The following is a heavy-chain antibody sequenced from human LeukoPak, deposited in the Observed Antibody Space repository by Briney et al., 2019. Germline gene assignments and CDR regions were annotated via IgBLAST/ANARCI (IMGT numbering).Heavy chain of an antibody. CDR3: ARESHSRPFDY. D-gene: IGHD5-18*01. CDR1: GFTFSSYG. V-gene: IGHV3-33*01. CDR2: IWYDGSNK. Sequence: PGRSLRLSCVASGFTFSSYGMHWVRQAPGKGLEWVAVIWYDGSNKYYADSVKGRFTISRDNSKNTLYLQMNSLRAEDTAVYYCARESHSRPFDYWGQGTLVTVSS. J-gene: IGHJ4*02.